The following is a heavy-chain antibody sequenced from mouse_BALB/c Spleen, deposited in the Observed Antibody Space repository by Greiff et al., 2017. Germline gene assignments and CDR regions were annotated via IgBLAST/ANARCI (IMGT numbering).Heavy chain of an antibody. CDR3: ARYGNYAMDY. J-gene: IGHJ4*01. Sequence: QVQLKESGAELARPGASVKMSCKASGYTFTSYTMHWVKQRPGQGLEWIGYINPSSGYTNYNQKFKDKATLTADKSSSTAYMQLSSLTSEDSAVYYCARYGNYAMDYWGQGTSVTVSS. CDR1: GYTFTSYT. D-gene: IGHD2-1*01. CDR2: INPSSGYT. V-gene: IGHV1-4*01.